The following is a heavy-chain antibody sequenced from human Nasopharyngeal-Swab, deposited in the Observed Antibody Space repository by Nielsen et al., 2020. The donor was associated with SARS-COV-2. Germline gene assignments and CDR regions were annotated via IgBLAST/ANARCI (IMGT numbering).Heavy chain of an antibody. D-gene: IGHD3-22*01. J-gene: IGHJ3*02. CDR3: AKDGAYDTMIVVVIKGPAFDI. CDR1: EFTFSSYG. V-gene: IGHV3-30*02. CDR2: IRYDGSNK. Sequence: GESLKISCAASEFTFSSYGMHWVRQAPGKGLEWVAFIRYDGSNKYYADSVKGRFTISRDNSKNTLYLQMNSLRAEDTAVYYCAKDGAYDTMIVVVIKGPAFDIWGQGTMVTVSS.